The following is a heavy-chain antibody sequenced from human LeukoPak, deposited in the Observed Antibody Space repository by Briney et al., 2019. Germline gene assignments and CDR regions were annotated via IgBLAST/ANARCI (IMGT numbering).Heavy chain of an antibody. V-gene: IGHV1-69*04. CDR2: IIPILGIA. CDR1: GYTFTSYG. Sequence: ASVKVSCKASGYTFTSYGISWVRQAPGQGLEWMGRIIPILGIANYAQKFQGRVTITADKSTSTAYMELSSLRSEDTAVYYCARETGSGSYYSASWFDPWGQGTLVTVSS. CDR3: ARETGSGSYYSASWFDP. D-gene: IGHD1-26*01. J-gene: IGHJ5*02.